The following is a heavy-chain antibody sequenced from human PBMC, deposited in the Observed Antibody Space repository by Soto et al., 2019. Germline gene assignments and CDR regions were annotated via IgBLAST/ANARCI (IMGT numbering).Heavy chain of an antibody. D-gene: IGHD3-10*01. CDR1: GSSFTTYW. CDR3: ARVVAPRPGYNHFGPGTDLHDYNYYFGMDV. Sequence: PGESLKISCKCSGSSFTTYWISWLRQMPGKGLEWMGITYLDDSDTTYSPSFQGQVTISADKSITTAYVQWSSLKASDTAMYYCARVVAPRPGYNHFGPGTDLHDYNYYFGMDVWGQGTTVTVSS. J-gene: IGHJ6*02. V-gene: IGHV5-51*01. CDR2: TYLDDSDT.